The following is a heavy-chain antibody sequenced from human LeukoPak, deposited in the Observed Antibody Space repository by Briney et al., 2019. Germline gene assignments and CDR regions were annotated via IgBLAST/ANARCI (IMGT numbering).Heavy chain of an antibody. J-gene: IGHJ4*02. Sequence: PSETLSLNCAVSGYSISSGYYWGWIRQPPGKGLEWIGNIYHSSNTYYSPSLKSRVTISVDMSKHHFSLKLSSMTAADTAVYYCAAIAVAGQFDFWGQGILVTVSS. CDR2: IYHSSNT. CDR3: AAIAVAGQFDF. V-gene: IGHV4-38-2*01. CDR1: GYSISSGYY. D-gene: IGHD6-19*01.